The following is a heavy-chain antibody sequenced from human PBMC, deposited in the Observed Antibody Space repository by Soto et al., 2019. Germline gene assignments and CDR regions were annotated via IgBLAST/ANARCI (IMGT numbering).Heavy chain of an antibody. CDR3: GRAEGGYDILPGYYTAHPFDQ. Sequence: QVQLVQSGAEVKRPGDSVKVSCQASGYTFGHFDITWVRQAPGQGLEWMGSISPKNRNTNYAEKFRGRVTMTTDTSTTTTYMELRSLRSDGTAVYYCGRAEGGYDILPGYYTAHPFDQWGQGALVTVSS. CDR2: ISPKNRNT. CDR1: GYTFGHFD. D-gene: IGHD3-9*01. J-gene: IGHJ4*02. V-gene: IGHV1-18*01.